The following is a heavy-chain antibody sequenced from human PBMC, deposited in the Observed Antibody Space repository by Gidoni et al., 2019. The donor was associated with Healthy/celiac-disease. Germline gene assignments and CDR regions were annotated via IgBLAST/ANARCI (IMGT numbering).Heavy chain of an antibody. Sequence: QVQLVQSGAEVKKPGASVKVSCKASGYTFTSYYMHWGRQAPGQGLEWMGIINPSGGSTSYAQKFQGRVTMTRDTSTSTVYMELSSLRSEDTAVYYCARDGRGYCSSTSCYTMWESDYWGQGTLVTVSS. V-gene: IGHV1-46*01. D-gene: IGHD2-2*02. CDR3: ARDGRGYCSSTSCYTMWESDY. CDR1: GYTFTSYY. CDR2: INPSGGST. J-gene: IGHJ4*02.